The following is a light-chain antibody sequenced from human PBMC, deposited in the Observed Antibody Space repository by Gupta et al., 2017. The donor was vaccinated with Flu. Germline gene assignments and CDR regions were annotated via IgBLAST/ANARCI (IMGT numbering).Light chain of an antibody. CDR1: SSDVGGYNY. CDR3: SADTSSSTVV. J-gene: IGLJ2*01. CDR2: EVS. Sequence: SALTQPASVSGSPGQSITISCTGTSSDVGGYNYVSWYQQHPSQAPKLMIYEVSNRPSGVTNRVSGSKSGNTASLTISGLKAEDEADYYCSADTSSSTVVFGGGTKLTVI. V-gene: IGLV2-14*01.